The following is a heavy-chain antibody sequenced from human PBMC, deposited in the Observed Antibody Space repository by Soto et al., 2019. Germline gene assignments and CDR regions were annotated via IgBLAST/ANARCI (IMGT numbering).Heavy chain of an antibody. CDR1: GFTFSTYW. J-gene: IGHJ5*02. CDR2: IKQDGGEK. V-gene: IGHV3-7*01. D-gene: IGHD2-2*01. Sequence: GGSLRLSCAASGFTFSTYWMSWVRQAPGQGLEWVANIKQDGGEKYSVDSVKGRFTISRDNAKNSLYLQMTSLRAEDTAVYYCARVGCSSNSCYATWFAPGGKGTLVTVSS. CDR3: ARVGCSSNSCYATWFAP.